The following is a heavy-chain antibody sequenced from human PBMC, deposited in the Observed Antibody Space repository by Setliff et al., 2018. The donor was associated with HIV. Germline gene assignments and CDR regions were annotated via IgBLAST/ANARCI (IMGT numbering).Heavy chain of an antibody. CDR1: GYTFTDYY. J-gene: IGHJ4*02. Sequence: ASVKVSCKASGYTFTDYYMHWVEQAPGKGPEWMGRVDPEDGETIYAEKFQGRVTITADTSTDTAYMELSSLRSEDTAVYYCATELFIVVGGHTPTFDYWGQGTLVTVSS. D-gene: IGHD3-22*01. V-gene: IGHV1-69-2*01. CDR3: ATELFIVVGGHTPTFDY. CDR2: VDPEDGET.